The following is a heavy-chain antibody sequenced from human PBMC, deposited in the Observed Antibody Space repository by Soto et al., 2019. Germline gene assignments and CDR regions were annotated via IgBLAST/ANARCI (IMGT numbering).Heavy chain of an antibody. CDR1: GFTFSSYG. J-gene: IGHJ3*02. D-gene: IGHD2-8*01. CDR3: ARGQSGTKPDAFDI. V-gene: IGHV3-33*01. Sequence: QVQLVESGGGVVQPGRSLRLSCAASGFTFSSYGMHWVRQAPGKGLEWVAVIWYDGSNKYYADSVKGRFTISRDNSKNTLYLQMNSLRAEDTAVYYCARGQSGTKPDAFDIWGQGTMVTVSS. CDR2: IWYDGSNK.